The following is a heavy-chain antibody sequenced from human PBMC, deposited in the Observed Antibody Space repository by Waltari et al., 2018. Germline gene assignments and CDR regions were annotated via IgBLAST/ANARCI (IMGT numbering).Heavy chain of an antibody. J-gene: IGHJ4*02. CDR2: SFPADSDT. D-gene: IGHD6-6*01. Sequence: EVQLVQSGAEVKKPGESLKISCKASGYTFTSNWIGWVRQLPGKGLEWMGISFPADSDTRYSPSFQGQVTISVDKSVSTAYLQWSSLKASDTAMYYCARQSSQSLDYWGQGTLVTVSS. V-gene: IGHV5-51*01. CDR1: GYTFTSNW. CDR3: ARQSSQSLDY.